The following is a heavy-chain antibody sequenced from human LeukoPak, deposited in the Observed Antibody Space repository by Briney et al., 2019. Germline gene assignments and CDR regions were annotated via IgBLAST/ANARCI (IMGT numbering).Heavy chain of an antibody. CDR2: IKRDGSEI. CDR1: GFTLRDYW. D-gene: IGHD2-21*02. V-gene: IGHV3-7*01. J-gene: IGHJ4*02. Sequence: PGGSLRHSCAPSGFTLRDYWMTWVGQAPRKGLEGVANIKRDGSEIYHLDFLKGRFTISRDNAKNSLYLQMNSLRAEDTAVYYCARGGTYCNGDCPPAYWGQGTLVTVSS. CDR3: ARGGTYCNGDCPPAY.